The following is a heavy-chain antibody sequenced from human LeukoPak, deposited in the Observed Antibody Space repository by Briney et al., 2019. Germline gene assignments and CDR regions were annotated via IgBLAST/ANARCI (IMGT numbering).Heavy chain of an antibody. CDR2: IWYDGSNK. CDR3: AKSYGLGSYPNYYYYYMDV. D-gene: IGHD3-10*01. Sequence: GGSLRLSCAASGFTFSSYGVHWVRQAPGKGLEWVAVIWYDGSNKYYADSVKGRFTISRDNSKNTLYLQMNSLRAEDTAVYYCAKSYGLGSYPNYYYYYMDVWGKGTTVTVSS. J-gene: IGHJ6*03. CDR1: GFTFSSYG. V-gene: IGHV3-33*06.